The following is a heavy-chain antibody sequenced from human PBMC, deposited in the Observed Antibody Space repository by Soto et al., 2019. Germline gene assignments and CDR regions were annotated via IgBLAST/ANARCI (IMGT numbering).Heavy chain of an antibody. CDR1: GGSSGPPDW. J-gene: IGHJ4*02. D-gene: IGHD3-16*01. Sequence: QVQLQESGPGLVEPSGTLSLTCGVSGGSSGPPDWWSWVRQSPGKGLEWLGEIYHSGTTNFNPSLKSRLTMSVDKSRNQFSLNLRSVTAADTAVYYCAKVGGVGSMKVFFDSWGQGILVTVTS. V-gene: IGHV4-4*02. CDR2: IYHSGTT. CDR3: AKVGGVGSMKVFFDS.